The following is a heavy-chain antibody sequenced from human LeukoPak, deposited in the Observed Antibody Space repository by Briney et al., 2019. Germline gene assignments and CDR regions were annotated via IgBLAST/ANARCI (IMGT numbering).Heavy chain of an antibody. CDR2: INHSGST. J-gene: IGHJ4*02. V-gene: IGHV4-34*01. CDR1: GGSFSGYY. Sequence: SENLSRTCAVYGGSFSGYYWGWIGQPPGKGLEGIGEINHSGSTNYHPSLKSRVTISVDTSKHQFSLKLSSVTAADTAVYYCARGYCSSTSCYYPEFHYWGQGPLVTVSS. D-gene: IGHD2-2*01. CDR3: ARGYCSSTSCYYPEFHY.